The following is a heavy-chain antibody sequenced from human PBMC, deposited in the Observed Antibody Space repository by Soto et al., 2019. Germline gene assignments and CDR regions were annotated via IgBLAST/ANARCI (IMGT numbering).Heavy chain of an antibody. CDR1: GYTLTELS. CDR2: FDPEDGET. CDR3: STRFYYDNSGYYRLGRFDQ. D-gene: IGHD3-22*01. V-gene: IGHV1-24*01. Sequence: ASVKVSCKVSGYTLTELSMHWVRQAPGKGLEWMGGFDPEDGETIYAQKFQGRVTMTEDTSTDTAYMELSSLRSEDTAMYYCSTRFYYDNSGYYRLGRFDQWGQGTLGTGSS. J-gene: IGHJ4*02.